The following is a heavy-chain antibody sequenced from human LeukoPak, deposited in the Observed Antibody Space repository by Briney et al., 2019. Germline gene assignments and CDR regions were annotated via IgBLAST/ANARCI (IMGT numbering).Heavy chain of an antibody. D-gene: IGHD3-10*01. CDR1: GGSISSYY. CDR2: IYYSGST. CDR3: AKGGSGSYYKWFGP. J-gene: IGHJ5*02. V-gene: IGHV4-59*01. Sequence: PSETLSLTCTVSGGSISSYYWSWIRQPPGKGLEWIGYIYYSGSTNYNPSLKSRVTISVDTSKNQFSLKLSSVTAADTAVYYCAKGGSGSYYKWFGPWGQGTLVTVSS.